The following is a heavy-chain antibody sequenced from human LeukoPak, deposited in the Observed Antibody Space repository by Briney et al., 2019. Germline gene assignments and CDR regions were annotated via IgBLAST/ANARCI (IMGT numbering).Heavy chain of an antibody. CDR3: ARERVWGYCSSTSCYGGWFDP. CDR2: IIPIFGTA. D-gene: IGHD2-2*01. Sequence: ASVKVSCKASGGTFSSYAISWVRQAPGQGLEWMGGIIPIFGTANYAQKFQGRVTITTDESTSTAYMELSSLRSEDTAVYYCARERVWGYCSSTSCYGGWFDPWGQGTLVTVSS. J-gene: IGHJ5*02. V-gene: IGHV1-69*05. CDR1: GGTFSSYA.